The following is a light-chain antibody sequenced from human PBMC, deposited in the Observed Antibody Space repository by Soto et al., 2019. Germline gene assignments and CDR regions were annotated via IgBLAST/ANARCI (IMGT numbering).Light chain of an antibody. CDR2: AAS. Sequence: DIQMTQSPSTLSASVGDRVTTTCRASRSISSWLAWYQQKPGKAPNLLIYAASSLETGVPSRFSGSGSGTEFTLTISSLQPDDFATYYCQQYNSHWTFGQGTKVDIK. V-gene: IGKV1-5*01. CDR3: QQYNSHWT. CDR1: RSISSW. J-gene: IGKJ1*01.